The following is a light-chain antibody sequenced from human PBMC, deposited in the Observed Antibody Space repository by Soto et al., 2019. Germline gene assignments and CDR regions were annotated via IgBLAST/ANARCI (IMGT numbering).Light chain of an antibody. CDR2: AAS. V-gene: IGKV1-5*01. J-gene: IGKJ5*01. CDR3: QQLNSYPT. CDR1: QSVSSW. Sequence: DIQMTQSPSTLSASVGDRVTITCRASQSVSSWLAWFQQKPGKAPKLLIYAASTLQSGVPSRFSGSGSGTEFTLTISSLQPEDFATYYCQQLNSYPTFGQGTRLEIK.